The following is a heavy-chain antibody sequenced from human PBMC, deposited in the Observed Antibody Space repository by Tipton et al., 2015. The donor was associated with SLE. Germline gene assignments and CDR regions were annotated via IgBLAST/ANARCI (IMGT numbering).Heavy chain of an antibody. CDR2: IYYSGST. CDR3: AREGRGSSGFHY. Sequence: TLSLTCTVSGGSISSYYWSWIRQPPGKGLEWIGYIYYSGSTNYNPSLKSRVTISADTSKNQFSLKLRSVTAADTAVYYCAREGRGSSGFHYWGQGTLVTVSS. D-gene: IGHD6-6*01. V-gene: IGHV4-59*01. J-gene: IGHJ4*02. CDR1: GGSISSYY.